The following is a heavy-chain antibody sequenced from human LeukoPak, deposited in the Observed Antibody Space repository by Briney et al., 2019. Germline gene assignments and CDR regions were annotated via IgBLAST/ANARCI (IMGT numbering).Heavy chain of an antibody. J-gene: IGHJ4*02. Sequence: GGSLRLSCAASGFTFSSYAMHWVRQAPGKGLEYVSAISSNGGSTYYANSVKGRFTISRDNSKNTLYLQMGSLRAEDMAVYYCAKDSRDGYNFNWGQGTLVTVSS. CDR2: ISSNGGST. CDR1: GFTFSSYA. V-gene: IGHV3-64*01. D-gene: IGHD5-24*01. CDR3: AKDSRDGYNFN.